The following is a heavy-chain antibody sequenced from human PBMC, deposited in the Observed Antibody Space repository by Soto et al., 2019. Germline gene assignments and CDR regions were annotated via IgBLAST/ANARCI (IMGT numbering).Heavy chain of an antibody. CDR3: ARDPIKSSYYSGYDQGDY. CDR1: GGSISSGGYY. J-gene: IGHJ4*02. CDR2: IYYSGST. D-gene: IGHD5-12*01. Sequence: QVQLQESGPGLVKPSQTLSLTCTVSGGSISSGGYYWSWIRQHPGKGLEWIGYIYYSGSTYYNPSLKSRVTISVDTSKNQFSLKLSSVTAADTAVYYCARDPIKSSYYSGYDQGDYWGQGTLVTVSS. V-gene: IGHV4-31*03.